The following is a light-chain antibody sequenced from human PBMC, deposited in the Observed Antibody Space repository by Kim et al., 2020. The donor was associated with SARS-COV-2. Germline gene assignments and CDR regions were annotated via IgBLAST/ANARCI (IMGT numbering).Light chain of an antibody. V-gene: IGLV1-51*01. CDR3: GTWDSSLRTTV. Sequence: QRGTISCSGSTSNIGKNFVAWYQQLPGTAPKLLIYDNDQRPSGIPDRFSGSKSGTSATLGITGLQTGDEGDYSCGTWDSSLRTTVFGGGTQLTVL. CDR1: TSNIGKNF. J-gene: IGLJ2*01. CDR2: DND.